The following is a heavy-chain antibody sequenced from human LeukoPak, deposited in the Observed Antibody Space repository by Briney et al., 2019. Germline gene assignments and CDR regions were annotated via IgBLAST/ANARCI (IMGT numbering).Heavy chain of an antibody. CDR1: GFTFSSYW. CDR3: ARGRGMATIRIPNCFDY. V-gene: IGHV3-7*04. Sequence: LTGGSLRLSCAVSGFTFSSYWMSWVRQAPGKGLEWVANIKQDGSEKYYVDSVKGRFTISRDNAKNSLYLQMNSLRAEDTAVYYCARGRGMATIRIPNCFDYWGQGTLVTVSS. CDR2: IKQDGSEK. J-gene: IGHJ4*02. D-gene: IGHD5-24*01.